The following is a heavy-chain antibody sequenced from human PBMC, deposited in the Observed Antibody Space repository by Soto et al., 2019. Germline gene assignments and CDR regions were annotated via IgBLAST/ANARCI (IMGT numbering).Heavy chain of an antibody. V-gene: IGHV3-33*01. CDR3: ARGGSSSWYLHWFDP. J-gene: IGHJ5*02. D-gene: IGHD6-13*01. CDR2: VWLDGSNK. Sequence: PGGSLRLSCAASGFTFSTYGLHWVRQAPGKGLEWVAVVWLDGSNKYYADSVKGRFTISRDNSKNTLYLQMNSLRAEDTAVYYCARGGSSSWYLHWFDPWGQGTLVTVSS. CDR1: GFTFSTYG.